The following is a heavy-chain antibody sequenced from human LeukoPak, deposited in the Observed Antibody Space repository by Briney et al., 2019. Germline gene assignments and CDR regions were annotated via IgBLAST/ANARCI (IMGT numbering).Heavy chain of an antibody. CDR2: ISSSSTYI. CDR3: ARDLSRPVDY. V-gene: IGHV3-21*01. CDR1: GFTFSSYS. Sequence: PGGSLRLSCAASGFTFSSYSMNWVRQAPGKGLEWVSSISSSSTYIYYADSVKGRFTISRDNAKNSLYLQMNSLRAEDTAMYYCARDLSRPVDYWGQGTLVTVSS. D-gene: IGHD6-6*01. J-gene: IGHJ4*02.